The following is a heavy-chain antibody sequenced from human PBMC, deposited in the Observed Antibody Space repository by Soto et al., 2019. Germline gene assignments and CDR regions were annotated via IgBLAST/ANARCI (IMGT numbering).Heavy chain of an antibody. CDR1: GFTFSSYA. CDR2: ISYDRTNK. D-gene: IGHD2-15*01. CDR3: ARGLVVVAAPDFDY. V-gene: IGHV3-30-3*01. Sequence: GSLRLSCAASGFTFSSYAMRWFRQSPGKGLEWVAVISYDRTNKYSADSVKGRFTISRDNSENTLYLQMDSLRAEDTAVYYCARGLVVVAAPDFDYWGQGTRVTAPQ. J-gene: IGHJ4*02.